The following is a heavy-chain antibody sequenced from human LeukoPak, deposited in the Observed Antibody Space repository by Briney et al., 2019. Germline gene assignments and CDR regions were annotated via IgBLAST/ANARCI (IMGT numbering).Heavy chain of an antibody. V-gene: IGHV3-30*02. Sequence: GGSLRLSCAASGFTFSSYGMHWVRQAPGKGLEWVAFIRYDGSNKYYADSVKGRFTISRDNSKNTLYLQMGSLRAEDMAVYYCARGRLVVTAMDYWGQGTLVTVSS. J-gene: IGHJ4*02. CDR3: ARGRLVVTAMDY. CDR2: IRYDGSNK. CDR1: GFTFSSYG. D-gene: IGHD2-21*02.